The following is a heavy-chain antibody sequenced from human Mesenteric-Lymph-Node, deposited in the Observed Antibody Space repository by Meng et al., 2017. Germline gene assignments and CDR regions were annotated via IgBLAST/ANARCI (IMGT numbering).Heavy chain of an antibody. J-gene: IGHJ4*02. CDR1: GGTFSSYA. CDR3: ASLMVVAATPFDY. D-gene: IGHD2-15*01. CDR2: IIPIFGTA. V-gene: IGHV1-69*05. Sequence: SVKVSCKASGGTFSSYAISWVRQAPGQGLEWMGGIIPIFGTANYAQKFQGRVTITTDESTSTAYMELSSLRSEDTAVYYCASLMVVAATPFDYWGQGTLVTVSS.